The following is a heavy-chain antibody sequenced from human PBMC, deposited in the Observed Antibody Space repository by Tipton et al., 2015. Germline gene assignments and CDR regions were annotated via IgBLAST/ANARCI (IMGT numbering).Heavy chain of an antibody. CDR2: IYYSGST. V-gene: IGHV4-4*07. Sequence: TLSLTCTVSGGSISNYYWSWIRQPAGKGLEWIGRIYYSGSTNYNPSLKSRVTISVDTSKNQFSLNLTSVTGADTAVYYCARMFWFDGSGYYLDYWGQGALITVSS. CDR1: GGSISNYY. D-gene: IGHD3-22*01. CDR3: ARMFWFDGSGYYLDY. J-gene: IGHJ4*02.